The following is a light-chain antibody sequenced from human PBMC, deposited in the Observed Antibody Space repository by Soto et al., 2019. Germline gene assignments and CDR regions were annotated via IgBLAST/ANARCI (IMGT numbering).Light chain of an antibody. CDR1: QNITNN. CDR3: QQYDNLPLT. Sequence: DIQMTHSPSSLSASIGDGVTVTCQASQNITNNLSWYQQKPGKAPKLLIYDASNLETGVPSRFSGSGSGTDFTFTISSLQPEDIATYYCQQYDNLPLTFGQGTRLEIK. J-gene: IGKJ5*01. V-gene: IGKV1-33*01. CDR2: DAS.